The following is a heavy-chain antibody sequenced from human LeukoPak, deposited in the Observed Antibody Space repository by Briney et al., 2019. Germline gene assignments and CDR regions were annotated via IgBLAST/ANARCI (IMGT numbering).Heavy chain of an antibody. CDR1: GFTFSSYA. J-gene: IGHJ6*03. CDR2: ISGSGGST. D-gene: IGHD2-2*01. CDR3: AKADYCSSTSCMGDYYYYYYMDV. Sequence: GGSLRLSCAASGFTFSSYAMSWVRQAPGKGLEWVSAISGSGGSTYYADSVKGRFTISRDNSKNTLYLQMNSLRAEDTAVCYCAKADYCSSTSCMGDYYYYYYMDVWGKGTTVTVSS. V-gene: IGHV3-23*01.